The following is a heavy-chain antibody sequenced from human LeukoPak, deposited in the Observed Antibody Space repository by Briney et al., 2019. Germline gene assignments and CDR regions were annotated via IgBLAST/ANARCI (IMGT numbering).Heavy chain of an antibody. D-gene: IGHD2-8*01. Sequence: GESLKISCKGSGYSFTSYWIGWVRQMPGKGLEWMGIIYPDDSGTRYSPSFEGQVIISVDKSISTAYLQWSSLKASDTATYYCARHGHCTNGVCYSNYYYYYMDVWGKGTTVTVSS. J-gene: IGHJ6*03. V-gene: IGHV5-51*01. CDR3: ARHGHCTNGVCYSNYYYYYMDV. CDR1: GYSFTSYW. CDR2: IYPDDSGT.